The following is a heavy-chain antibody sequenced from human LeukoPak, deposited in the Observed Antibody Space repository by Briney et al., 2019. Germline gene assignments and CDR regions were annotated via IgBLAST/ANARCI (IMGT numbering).Heavy chain of an antibody. CDR2: INSDGSST. D-gene: IGHD5-12*01. CDR1: GFTFSSYW. V-gene: IGHV3-74*01. CDR3: ARDLGGYDSIDAFDI. Sequence: GGSLRLSCAASGFTFSSYWMRWVRQAPGKGLVWVSRINSDGSSTSYADSVKGRFTISRDNAKNTLYLQMNSLRAEDTAVYYCARDLGGYDSIDAFDIWGQGTMVTVSS. J-gene: IGHJ3*02.